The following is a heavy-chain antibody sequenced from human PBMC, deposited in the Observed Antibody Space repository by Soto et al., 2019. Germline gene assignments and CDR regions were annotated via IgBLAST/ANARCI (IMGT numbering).Heavy chain of an antibody. J-gene: IGHJ6*04. CDR2: IWYDGSNK. CDR3: AREGDGYNPAVGYYYYGMDV. D-gene: IGHD5-12*01. CDR1: GFTFSSYG. Sequence: GGSLRLSCAASGFTFSSYGMHWVRQAPGKGLEWVAVIWYDGSNKYYADSVKGRFTISRDNSKNTLYLQMNSLRAEDTAVYYCAREGDGYNPAVGYYYYGMDVWCKGTTVTGSS. V-gene: IGHV3-33*01.